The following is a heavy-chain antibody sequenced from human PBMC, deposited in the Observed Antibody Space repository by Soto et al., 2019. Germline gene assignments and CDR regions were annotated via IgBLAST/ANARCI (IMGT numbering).Heavy chain of an antibody. CDR1: GFTFTSSA. D-gene: IGHD3-3*01. Sequence: SVKVSCKASGFTFTSSAVQWVRQALGQRLEWIGWIVVGSGNTNYAQKFQERVTITRDMSTSTAYMELSSLRSEDTAVYYCAALPQLEFYDFHIHDGMDVWGQGTTFTGSS. V-gene: IGHV1-58*01. CDR2: IVVGSGNT. CDR3: AALPQLEFYDFHIHDGMDV. J-gene: IGHJ6*02.